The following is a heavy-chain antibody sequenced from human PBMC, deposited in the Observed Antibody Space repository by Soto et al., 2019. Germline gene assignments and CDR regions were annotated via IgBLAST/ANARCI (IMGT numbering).Heavy chain of an antibody. J-gene: IGHJ4*02. CDR2: ISGSGGST. CDR1: GFPFSSYA. CDR3: AKVFGLCIQLCSLLDD. V-gene: IGHV3-23*01. Sequence: XGSLRLSFAASGFPFSSYAMSWVRQEPGKGLEWVSAISGSGGSTYYADSVKGRFTISRDNSKNTLYLQMNSLRAEDTAVYYCAKVFGLCIQLCSLLDDWGQGTLVTVSS. D-gene: IGHD5-18*01.